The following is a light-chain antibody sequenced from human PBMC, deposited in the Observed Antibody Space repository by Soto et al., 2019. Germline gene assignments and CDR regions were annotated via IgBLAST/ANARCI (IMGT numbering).Light chain of an antibody. CDR3: SSYTSSSIDYV. V-gene: IGLV2-14*01. CDR2: EVS. J-gene: IGLJ1*01. CDR1: SSDVGGYNY. Sequence: QSALTQPASVSGSPGQSITISCTGTSSDVGGYNYVSWYQQHPGKAPKLMIYEVSNRPSGVSNRFSGSKSGNTASLTISGLQAEDEADYYCSSYTSSSIDYVFGSGNKLTVL.